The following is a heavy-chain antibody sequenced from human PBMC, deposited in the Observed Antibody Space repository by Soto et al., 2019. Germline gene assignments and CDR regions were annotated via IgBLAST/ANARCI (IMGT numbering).Heavy chain of an antibody. J-gene: IGHJ4*02. D-gene: IGHD4-17*01. V-gene: IGHV3-21*01. Sequence: EVQLVESGGGLVKPGGSLRLSRAASGFTFSSYSMNWVRQAPGKGLEWVSSISSSSSYIYYTDSVKGRFTISRDNAKNSLYLQMNSLRAEDTAVYYCARARGAVTTLVDYWGQGTLVTVSS. CDR1: GFTFSSYS. CDR3: ARARGAVTTLVDY. CDR2: ISSSSSYI.